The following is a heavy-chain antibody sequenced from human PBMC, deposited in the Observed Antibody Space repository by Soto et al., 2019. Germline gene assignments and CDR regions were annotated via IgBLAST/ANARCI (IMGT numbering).Heavy chain of an antibody. V-gene: IGHV4-59*01. CDR3: EKTALGWLDP. J-gene: IGHJ5*02. CDR1: GGSINSYY. D-gene: IGHD2-21*02. Sequence: XATLSLTCSVSGGSINSYYWSWIRQPPGKGLEWIGYIFYSGRSGSTNYNPSLKSRVTISVDTSKNQFSLKVSSVTAADTAVYYCEKTALGWLDPWAQGTQVTVSS. CDR2: IFYSGRSGST.